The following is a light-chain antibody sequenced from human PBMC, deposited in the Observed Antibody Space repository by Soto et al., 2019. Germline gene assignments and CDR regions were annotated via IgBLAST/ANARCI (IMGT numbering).Light chain of an antibody. CDR2: AAS. V-gene: IGKV1D-12*01. CDR1: QDIAAY. Sequence: DIQVTESPSSVSASVGDRVTITCRASQDIAAYLAWYQHKPGRAPELMIHAASSLQSGVPSRFRGSGFGTDFTLTINSLKPEDFETYYCQQAYSFPITFGQGTRLEIK. CDR3: QQAYSFPIT. J-gene: IGKJ5*01.